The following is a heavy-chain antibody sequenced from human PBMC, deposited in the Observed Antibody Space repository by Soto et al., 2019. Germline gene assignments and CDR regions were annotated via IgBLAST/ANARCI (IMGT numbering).Heavy chain of an antibody. CDR2: ISYDGSNK. V-gene: IGHV3-30-3*01. Sequence: QVQLVESGGGVVQPGRSLRLSCAASGFTFSSYAMHWVRQAPGKGLEWVAVISYDGSNKYYADSVKGRFTISRDNSKNTLYLQMNSLRAEDTAVYYCARDLDGYNYYYYYGMDVWGQGTTATVSS. D-gene: IGHD5-12*01. CDR3: ARDLDGYNYYYYYGMDV. J-gene: IGHJ6*02. CDR1: GFTFSSYA.